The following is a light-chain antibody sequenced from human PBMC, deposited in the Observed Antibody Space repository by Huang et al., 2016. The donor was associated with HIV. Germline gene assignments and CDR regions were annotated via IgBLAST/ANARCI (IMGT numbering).Light chain of an antibody. CDR2: PAS. J-gene: IGKJ2*01. CDR3: QGSLSIPHT. Sequence: DIQMTQSPSSLSASVGDRVTITCRASENIRRYLNWYQQKPGKTPKIIIIPASPLQSGVPSRFSGSVSGTDFTLTITSLQPEDFATYYCQGSLSIPHTFGQGTNLEIK. CDR1: ENIRRY. V-gene: IGKV1-39*01.